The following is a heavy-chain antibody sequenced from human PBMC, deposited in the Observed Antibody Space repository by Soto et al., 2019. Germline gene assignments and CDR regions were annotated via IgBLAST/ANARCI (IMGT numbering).Heavy chain of an antibody. D-gene: IGHD2-8*01. Sequence: LRLSCAASGFTFSSDWMSWVRQAPGKGLEWVANIKQDGSEKYYVDSVKGRFTISRDNAKNSLYLQMNSLRAEDTAVYYCARVTDCTNGVFPCLDAFDIWGQGTMVTVSS. CDR3: ARVTDCTNGVFPCLDAFDI. CDR2: IKQDGSEK. CDR1: GFTFSSDW. J-gene: IGHJ3*02. V-gene: IGHV3-7*01.